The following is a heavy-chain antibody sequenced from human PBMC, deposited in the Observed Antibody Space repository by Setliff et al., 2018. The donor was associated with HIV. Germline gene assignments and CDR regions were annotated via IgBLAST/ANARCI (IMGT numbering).Heavy chain of an antibody. CDR3: VRDPGYSSGWSGTTFDY. CDR1: AGSLRRGNYY. D-gene: IGHD6-19*01. Sequence: SETLSLTCTVSAGSLRRGNYYWSWIRQPAGEGLEWIGHISSTGSTNYSPSLKNRVTLSLDTSMNQFSLKLRSVFAGDTAVYFCVRDPGYSSGWSGTTFDYWGQGTLVTSPQ. V-gene: IGHV4-61*09. CDR2: ISSTGST. J-gene: IGHJ4*02.